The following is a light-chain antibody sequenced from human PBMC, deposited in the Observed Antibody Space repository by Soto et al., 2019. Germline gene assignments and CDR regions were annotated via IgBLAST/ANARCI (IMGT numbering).Light chain of an antibody. CDR3: QKSSTTVFT. CDR2: AAS. J-gene: IGKJ3*01. V-gene: IGKV1-39*01. CDR1: QSISNY. Sequence: DIQMTQSPSSLSASVGDRVTITCRASQSISNYLNWYQQKPGKAPKLLIYAASSLHSGVPSRFSGSVSGTDLTLTICSLQPEDVATYSCQKSSTTVFTFGPGTNVDIK.